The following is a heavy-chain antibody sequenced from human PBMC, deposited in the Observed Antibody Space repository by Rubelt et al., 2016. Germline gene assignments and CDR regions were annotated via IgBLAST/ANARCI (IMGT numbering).Heavy chain of an antibody. CDR3: ASIPKTSEGPDTCDI. Sequence: QVQLQQWGAGLLKPSETLSLTCAVYGGSFSGYYWSWIRQPPGKGLEWIGEIIHSGSTNYNPSLKSRVTISVDTSNNQFSLKLNSVTAADTAVYYCASIPKTSEGPDTCDIWGQGTMVTVSS. J-gene: IGHJ3*02. V-gene: IGHV4-34*12. D-gene: IGHD4-11*01. CDR2: IIHSGST. CDR1: GGSFSGYY.